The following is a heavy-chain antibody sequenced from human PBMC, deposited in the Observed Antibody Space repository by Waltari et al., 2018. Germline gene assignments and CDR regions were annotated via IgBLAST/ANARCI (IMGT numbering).Heavy chain of an antibody. CDR1: GYTFTGYY. D-gene: IGHD2-2*01. Sequence: QVQLVQSGAEVKKPGASVKVSCKASGYTFTGYYMHWVRQAPGQGLEWMGWINPNSGGTIYAQNFQGRVTMTRDTSISTAYMELSRLRSDDTALYYCATGIVVVPAANRGYAFDIWGQGTMFTVSS. CDR2: INPNSGGT. J-gene: IGHJ3*02. V-gene: IGHV1-2*02. CDR3: ATGIVVVPAANRGYAFDI.